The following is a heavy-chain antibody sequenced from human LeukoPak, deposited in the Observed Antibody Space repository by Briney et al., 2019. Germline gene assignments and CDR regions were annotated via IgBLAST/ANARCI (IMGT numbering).Heavy chain of an antibody. D-gene: IGHD3-10*01. Sequence: PGRSLRLSCAASGFTFSSYAMHWVRQAPGKGLEWVAVISYDGSNKYYADSVKGRFTISRDNSKNTPYLQMNSLRAEDTAVYYCARAKGVRGVIGSAYYFDYWGQGTLVTVSS. CDR2: ISYDGSNK. CDR1: GFTFSSYA. CDR3: ARAKGVRGVIGSAYYFDY. J-gene: IGHJ4*02. V-gene: IGHV3-30-3*01.